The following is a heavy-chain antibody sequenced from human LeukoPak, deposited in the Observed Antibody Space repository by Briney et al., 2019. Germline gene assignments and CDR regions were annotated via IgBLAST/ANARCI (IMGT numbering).Heavy chain of an antibody. V-gene: IGHV3-23*01. CDR3: AKGDSSGYYYYYFDY. Sequence: PGGSLRLSCAASGFTVSSNYMSWVRQAPGKGLEWVSAISGSGGSTYYADSVKGRFTISRDNSKNTLYLQMNSLRAEDTAVYYCAKGDSSGYYYYYFDYWGQGTLVTVSS. CDR2: ISGSGGST. J-gene: IGHJ4*02. D-gene: IGHD3-22*01. CDR1: GFTVSSNY.